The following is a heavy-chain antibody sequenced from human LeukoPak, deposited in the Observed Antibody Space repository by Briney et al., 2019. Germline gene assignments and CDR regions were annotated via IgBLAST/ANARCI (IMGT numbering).Heavy chain of an antibody. D-gene: IGHD3-10*01. Sequence: GGSLRLSCAASGFTFSDYWIHWVRQAPGKGLVWVTRINTDGSITNYADSVKGRFSISRDNAKNTLYLQMSSLRAEDTAVYYCARDRGPRTGFMVREAYDYWGQGTLVTVSS. J-gene: IGHJ4*02. CDR2: INTDGSIT. V-gene: IGHV3-74*01. CDR3: ARDRGPRTGFMVREAYDY. CDR1: GFTFSDYW.